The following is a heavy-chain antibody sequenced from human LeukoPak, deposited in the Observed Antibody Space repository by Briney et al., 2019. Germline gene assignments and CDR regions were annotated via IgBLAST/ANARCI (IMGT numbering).Heavy chain of an antibody. D-gene: IGHD6-13*01. CDR2: INHSGST. V-gene: IGHV4-34*01. CDR3: ARGSWYDPNWFDP. CDR1: GGSFSGYY. Sequence: SETLSLTCAVYGGSFSGYYWSWIRQPPGKGLEWIGEINHSGSTNYNPSLKSRVTISVDASKNQFSLKLSSVTAADTAVYYCARGSWYDPNWFDPWGQGTLVTVSS. J-gene: IGHJ5*02.